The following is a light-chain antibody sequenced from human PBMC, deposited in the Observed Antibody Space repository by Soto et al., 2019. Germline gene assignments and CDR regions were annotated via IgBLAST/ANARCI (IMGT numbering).Light chain of an antibody. V-gene: IGLV1-40*01. Sequence: QSVLTQPPSWSGAPGQRVTISCTGSSSNIGAGHVVHWYQQFPGRAPTLLIYGSSNRPSGVPDRFSGSKSGTSASLAITGLQAEDEADYYCQSYDNTLSASVFGGGTQLTVL. J-gene: IGLJ2*01. CDR1: SSNIGAGHV. CDR3: QSYDNTLSASV. CDR2: GSS.